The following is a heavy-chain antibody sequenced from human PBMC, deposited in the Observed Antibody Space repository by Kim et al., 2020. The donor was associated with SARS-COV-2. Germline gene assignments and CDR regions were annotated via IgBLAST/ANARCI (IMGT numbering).Heavy chain of an antibody. CDR3: ARGLSGITMVRGAYPTGGWFDP. D-gene: IGHD3-10*01. Sequence: SETLSLTCAVYGGSFSGYYWSWIRQPPGKGLEWIWEINHSGSTNYNPSLKSRVTISVDTSKNQFSLKLSSVTAADTAVYYCARGLSGITMVRGAYPTGGWFDPWGQGTLVTVSS. CDR2: INHSGST. V-gene: IGHV4-34*01. J-gene: IGHJ5*02. CDR1: GGSFSGYY.